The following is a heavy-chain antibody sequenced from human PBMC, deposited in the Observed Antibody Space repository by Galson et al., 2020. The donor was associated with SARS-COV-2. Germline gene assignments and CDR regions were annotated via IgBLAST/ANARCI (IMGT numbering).Heavy chain of an antibody. CDR3: AKAYCGSSSCYDYYGMDV. Sequence: GESLKISCAASGFTFDDYAMHWVRQAPGKGLEWVSLISWDVGDTYYADSVKGRFTISRDNSKNSLYLQMNGLRAEDTAWYYCAKAYCGSSSCYDYYGMDVWGQGTTVTVSS. D-gene: IGHD2-2*01. J-gene: IGHJ6*02. CDR1: GFTFDDYA. CDR2: ISWDVGDT. V-gene: IGHV3-43D*03.